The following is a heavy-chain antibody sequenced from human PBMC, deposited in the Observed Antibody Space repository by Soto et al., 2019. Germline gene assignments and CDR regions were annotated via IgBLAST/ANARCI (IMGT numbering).Heavy chain of an antibody. V-gene: IGHV3-74*01. CDR2: INSDGSST. CDR3: AREYGDYYYGMDV. J-gene: IGHJ6*02. CDR1: GFTFSSYW. Sequence: GGSLRLSCAASGFTFSSYWMHWVRQAPGKGLVWVSRINSDGSSTSYADSVKGRFTISRDNAKNTLYLQMNSLRAEDTAVYYCAREYGDYYYGMDVWGQGTTVTSP. D-gene: IGHD4-17*01.